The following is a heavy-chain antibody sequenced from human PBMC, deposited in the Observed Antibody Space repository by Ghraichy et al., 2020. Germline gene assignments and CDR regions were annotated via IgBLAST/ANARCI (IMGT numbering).Heavy chain of an antibody. D-gene: IGHD6-6*01. CDR3: AKGIYSSSSPIDY. Sequence: GGSLRLSCAASGFTFSSYGMHWVRQAPGKGLEWVAVISYDGSNKYYADSVKGRFTISRDNSKNTLYLQMNSLRAEDTAVYYCAKGIYSSSSPIDYWGQGTLVTVSS. J-gene: IGHJ4*02. V-gene: IGHV3-30*18. CDR2: ISYDGSNK. CDR1: GFTFSSYG.